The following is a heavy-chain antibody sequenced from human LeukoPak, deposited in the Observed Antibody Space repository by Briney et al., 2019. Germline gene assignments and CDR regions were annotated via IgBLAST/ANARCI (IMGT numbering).Heavy chain of an antibody. CDR1: GGSISSYY. Sequence: PSETLSLTCTVSGGSISSYYWSWIRQPPGKGLEWIGYIYYSGSTNYNPSLKSRVTISVDTSKNQFSLKLSSVTAAETAVYYCARVRALSYYDSSGDLYYFDYWGQGTLVTVSS. CDR3: ARVRALSYYDSSGDLYYFDY. D-gene: IGHD3-22*01. V-gene: IGHV4-59*01. CDR2: IYYSGST. J-gene: IGHJ4*02.